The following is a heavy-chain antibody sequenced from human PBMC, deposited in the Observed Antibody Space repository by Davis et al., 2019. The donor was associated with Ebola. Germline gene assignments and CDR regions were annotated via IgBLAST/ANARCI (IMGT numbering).Heavy chain of an antibody. D-gene: IGHD3-22*01. CDR1: GGSISRGGSY. V-gene: IGHV4-31*03. CDR3: ARDLRYDSSGYDYYFYMDV. Sequence: PSETLSLTCTVSGGSISRGGSYWTWIRQHPGKGLEWIGDIDYSGSPYYKPSLKSRVTISLDTSKNQFSMNLYSVTAADTAVYYCARDLRYDSSGYDYYFYMDVWGKGTTVTVSS. CDR2: IDYSGSP. J-gene: IGHJ6*03.